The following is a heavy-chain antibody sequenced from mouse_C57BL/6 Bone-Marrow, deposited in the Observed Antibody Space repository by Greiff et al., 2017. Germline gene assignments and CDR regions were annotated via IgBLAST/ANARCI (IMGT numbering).Heavy chain of an antibody. CDR3: ARRSPITTVVAGDAMDY. CDR1: GFTFSDYG. D-gene: IGHD1-1*01. Sequence: EVQRVESGGGLVKPGGSLKLSCAASGFTFSDYGMHWVRQAPEKGLEWVAYISSGSSTIYYADTVKGRFTISRDNAKNTLFLQMTSLRSEDTAMYYCARRSPITTVVAGDAMDYWGQGTSVTVSS. CDR2: ISSGSSTI. J-gene: IGHJ4*01. V-gene: IGHV5-17*01.